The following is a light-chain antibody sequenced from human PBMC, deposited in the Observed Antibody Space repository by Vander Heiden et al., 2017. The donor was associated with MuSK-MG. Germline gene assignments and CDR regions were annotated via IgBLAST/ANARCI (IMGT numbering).Light chain of an antibody. V-gene: IGKV1-39*01. CDR1: KTIDTF. Sequence: DIQMTQSPSSLSASVGARVTITCRASKTIDTFLTWYQQQQGRAPTILIYAAASLLSGVPSRFSGSGSGTDFTPTISSLQPEDDSTNYCQQSYSTLSITFGQGTRLEIK. CDR3: QQSYSTLSIT. J-gene: IGKJ5*01. CDR2: AAA.